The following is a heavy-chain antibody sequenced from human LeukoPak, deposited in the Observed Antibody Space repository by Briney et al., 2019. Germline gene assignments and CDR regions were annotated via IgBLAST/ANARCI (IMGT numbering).Heavy chain of an antibody. Sequence: GASVKVSCKASGYTFTNHDIIWVRQATGQGLEWMGWMNPNNVNTGYAQKLQGRVTMTTDTSTSTAYMELRSLRSDDTAVYYCAREMVVAATRSGYHYYMDVWGKGTTVTVSS. D-gene: IGHD2-15*01. CDR2: MNPNNVNT. V-gene: IGHV1-8*01. CDR3: AREMVVAATRSGYHYYMDV. J-gene: IGHJ6*03. CDR1: GYTFTNHD.